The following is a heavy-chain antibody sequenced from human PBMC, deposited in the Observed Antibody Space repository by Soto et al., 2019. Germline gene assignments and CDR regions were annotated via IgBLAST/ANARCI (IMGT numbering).Heavy chain of an antibody. V-gene: IGHV4-59*08. CDR1: GGSISSYY. CDR3: ARRCWWGGGSCHLDAFDI. J-gene: IGHJ3*02. Sequence: SETLSLTCTVSGGSISSYYWSWIRQPPGKGLEWIGYIYYSGSTNYNPSLKSRVTISVDTSKNQFSLKLSSVTAADTAVYYCARRCWWGGGSCHLDAFDIWGQGTMVTVSS. D-gene: IGHD2-15*01. CDR2: IYYSGST.